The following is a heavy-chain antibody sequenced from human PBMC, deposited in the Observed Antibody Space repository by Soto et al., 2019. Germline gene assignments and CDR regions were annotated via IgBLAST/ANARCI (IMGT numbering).Heavy chain of an antibody. V-gene: IGHV1-69*08. CDR2: IIPIFGVT. CDR1: GGTFSSYT. CDR3: VRDWESTTQTWGFGDS. J-gene: IGHJ4*02. Sequence: QVQLVQSGAEVKKPGSSVKVSCKASGGTFSSYTITWVRQAPGQGLEWLGRIIPIFGVTNYAQKFQDRVTITADRSTTKAYMELSRLRSEDTAVYYCVRDWESTTQTWGFGDSWGQGTLVTVS. D-gene: IGHD1-1*01.